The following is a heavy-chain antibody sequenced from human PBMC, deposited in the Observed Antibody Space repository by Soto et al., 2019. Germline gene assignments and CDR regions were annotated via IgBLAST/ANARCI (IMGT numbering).Heavy chain of an antibody. V-gene: IGHV3-33*08. D-gene: IGHD3-16*01. CDR3: ARDYGRFMITPDAFDI. J-gene: IGHJ3*02. CDR2: IWYDGSNK. Sequence: LRLSCSASGFTFSSYGMHWVRQAPGKGLEWVAVIWYDGSNKYYADSVKGRFTISRDNSKNTLYLQMNSLRAEDTAVYYCARDYGRFMITPDAFDIWGQGTMVTVSS. CDR1: GFTFSSYG.